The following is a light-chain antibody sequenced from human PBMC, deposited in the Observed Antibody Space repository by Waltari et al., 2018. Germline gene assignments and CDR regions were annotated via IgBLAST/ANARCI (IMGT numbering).Light chain of an antibody. J-gene: IGKJ2*01. CDR2: DAS. CDR1: QSVSSRH. V-gene: IGKV3-20*01. Sequence: ENVLTQSPGTLSLSPGEGATLSCRASQSVSSRHLAWYQQKPGQAPSLLIYDASSRATGIPDRFSGSASGTDFTLTISRLEPEDSAVYYCQQYCSSPLYTFGQGTKLEIK. CDR3: QQYCSSPLYT.